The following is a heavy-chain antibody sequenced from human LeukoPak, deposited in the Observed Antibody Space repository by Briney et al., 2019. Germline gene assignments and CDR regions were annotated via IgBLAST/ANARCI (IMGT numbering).Heavy chain of an antibody. CDR1: VFTFSDYY. D-gene: IGHD5-12*01. CDR2: ISSSVSTI. Sequence: GGSLRLSCAASVFTFSDYYMSWIRQAPGKGLEWVSYISSSVSTIYYADSVKGRFTISRDNAKNSLYLQMNRLRAKDTAVYYCAGPIRGYSGYDSVDYYGMDVWGQGTTVTVSS. J-gene: IGHJ6*02. CDR3: AGPIRGYSGYDSVDYYGMDV. V-gene: IGHV3-11*01.